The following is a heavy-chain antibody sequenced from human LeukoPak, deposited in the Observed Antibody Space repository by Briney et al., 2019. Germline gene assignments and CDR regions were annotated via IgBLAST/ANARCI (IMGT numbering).Heavy chain of an antibody. Sequence: ASVKVSCKASGYTVTSYAMNWVRQAPGHGLEWMGWINTNTGNPTYAQGFTGRFVFSLDTSVSTAYLQISSLKAEDTAVYYCARENPPYSSGWYASYWGQGTLVTVSS. V-gene: IGHV7-4-1*02. CDR2: INTNTGNP. J-gene: IGHJ4*02. CDR3: ARENPPYSSGWYASY. CDR1: GYTVTSYA. D-gene: IGHD6-19*01.